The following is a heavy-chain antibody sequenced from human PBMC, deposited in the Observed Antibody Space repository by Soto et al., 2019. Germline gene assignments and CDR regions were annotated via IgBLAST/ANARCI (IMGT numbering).Heavy chain of an antibody. CDR2: ISYDGSNK. CDR1: GFTFSSYA. Sequence: GGSLRLSCAASGFTFSSYAMHWVRQAPGKGLEWVAVISYDGSNKYYADSVKGRFTISRDNSKNTLYLQMNSLRAEDTAVYYCARDGFAIYYYYYYGMDVWGQGTTVTVSS. D-gene: IGHD3-9*01. V-gene: IGHV3-30-3*01. J-gene: IGHJ6*02. CDR3: ARDGFAIYYYYYYGMDV.